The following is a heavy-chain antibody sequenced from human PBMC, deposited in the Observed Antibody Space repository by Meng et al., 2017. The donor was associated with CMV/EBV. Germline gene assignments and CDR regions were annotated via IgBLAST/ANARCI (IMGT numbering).Heavy chain of an antibody. D-gene: IGHD2-21*02. V-gene: IGHV3-30*02. J-gene: IGHJ4*02. CDR1: GFTFSSYG. Sequence: VRLVGSGGGVVQPGGSLRLSCAASGFTFSSYGMHWVRQAPGKGLEWVAFIRYDGSNKYYADSVKGRFTISRDNSKNTLYLQMNSLRAEDTAVYYCAKSSCGGDCYHDYWGQGTLVTVSS. CDR3: AKSSCGGDCYHDY. CDR2: IRYDGSNK.